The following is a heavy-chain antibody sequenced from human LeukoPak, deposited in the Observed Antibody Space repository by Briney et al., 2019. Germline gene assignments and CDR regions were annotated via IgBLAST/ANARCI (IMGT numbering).Heavy chain of an antibody. D-gene: IGHD5-24*01. CDR3: ARTTRRDGYKGWFDP. CDR1: GYTFTSYG. V-gene: IGHV1-69*04. CDR2: IIPILGIA. Sequence: ASVKVSCKASGYTFTSYGISWVRQAPGQGLEWMGRIIPILGIANYAQKFQGRVTITADKSTSTAYMELSSLRSEDTAVYYCARTTRRDGYKGWFDPWGQGTLVTVSS. J-gene: IGHJ5*02.